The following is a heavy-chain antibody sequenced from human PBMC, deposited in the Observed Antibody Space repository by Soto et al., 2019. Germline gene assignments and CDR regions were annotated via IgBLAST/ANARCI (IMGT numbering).Heavy chain of an antibody. Sequence: XSVKVSFNASGYTFTSYAMHLVRQAPGQRLEWMGWINAGNGNTKYSQKFQGRVTITRDTSASTAYMELRSLRSEDTAVYYCARVGALYGMDVWGQGTTVTVS. V-gene: IGHV1-3*01. CDR2: INAGNGNT. J-gene: IGHJ6*02. D-gene: IGHD1-26*01. CDR3: ARVGALYGMDV. CDR1: GYTFTSYA.